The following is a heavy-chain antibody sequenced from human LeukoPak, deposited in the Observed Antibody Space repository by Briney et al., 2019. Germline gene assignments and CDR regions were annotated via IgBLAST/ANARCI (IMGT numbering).Heavy chain of an antibody. CDR1: GGSISSGGYY. Sequence: SQTLSLTCTASGGSISSGGYYWSWIRQHPGKGLEWIGYIYYSGSTYYNPSLKSRVTISVDTSKNQFSLKLSSVTAADTAVYYCARGDPVPPDYYYGMDVWGQGTTVTVSS. CDR3: ARGDPVPPDYYYGMDV. J-gene: IGHJ6*02. CDR2: IYYSGST. V-gene: IGHV4-31*03. D-gene: IGHD2-2*01.